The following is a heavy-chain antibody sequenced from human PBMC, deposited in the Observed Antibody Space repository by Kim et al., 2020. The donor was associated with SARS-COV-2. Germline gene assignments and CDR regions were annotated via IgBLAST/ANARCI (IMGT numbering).Heavy chain of an antibody. CDR1: GFTFSTYG. V-gene: IGHV3-33*01. Sequence: GGSLRLSCAASGFTFSTYGMHWVRQAPGKGLEWVATLWYDGGNKYYPDSVKGRFTVSRDNSKNTLYLQVNSLRAEDTAVYYCARVYCGTATCYTGGSYFDYWGRGTLVTVSS. D-gene: IGHD2-2*02. CDR3: ARVYCGTATCYTGGSYFDY. CDR2: LWYDGGNK. J-gene: IGHJ4*02.